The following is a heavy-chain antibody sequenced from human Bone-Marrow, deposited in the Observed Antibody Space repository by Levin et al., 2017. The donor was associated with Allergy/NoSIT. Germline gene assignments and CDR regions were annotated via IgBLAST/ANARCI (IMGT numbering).Heavy chain of an antibody. CDR3: ARDGEEVVAGDYSYYYMDV. J-gene: IGHJ6*03. CDR1: GFTFRNYE. D-gene: IGHD2-15*01. V-gene: IGHV3-48*03. CDR2: ITTTGRTI. Sequence: QPGGSLRLSCVGSGFTFRNYEMSWVRQAPGKGLEWVSYITTTGRTIHYADSVKGRFTISRDDAKNSLYLQMNSLRAEDTAVYYCARDGEEVVAGDYSYYYMDVWGKGTTVIVSS.